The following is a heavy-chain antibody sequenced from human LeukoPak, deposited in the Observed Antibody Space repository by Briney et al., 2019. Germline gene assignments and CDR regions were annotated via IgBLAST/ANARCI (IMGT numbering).Heavy chain of an antibody. J-gene: IGHJ5*02. Sequence: SETLSLTCTVSGGSINSRPYSWGWIRQPPGKGLEWIGTFHFSGSTYYNPSLQSRVTISVDTSKNQFSLNLRPVTAADTALYYCVTQPTGFPNWVDPWGQGILVSVSS. CDR2: FHFSGST. D-gene: IGHD2-8*02. CDR3: VTQPTGFPNWVDP. CDR1: GGSINSRPYS. V-gene: IGHV4-39*01.